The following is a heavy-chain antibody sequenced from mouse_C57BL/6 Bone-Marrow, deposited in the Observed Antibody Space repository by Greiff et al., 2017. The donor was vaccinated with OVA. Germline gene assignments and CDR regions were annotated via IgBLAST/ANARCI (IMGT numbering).Heavy chain of an antibody. D-gene: IGHD2-2*01. V-gene: IGHV1-26*01. Sequence: EVQLQQSGPELVKPGASVKISCKASGYTFTDYYMNWVKQSHGQSLEWIGDINPNNGGTSYNQKFKGKATLTVDKSSSTAYMELRSLTSEDSAVYYCARWLRWGKGTTLTVSS. CDR3: ARWLR. J-gene: IGHJ2*01. CDR2: INPNNGGT. CDR1: GYTFTDYY.